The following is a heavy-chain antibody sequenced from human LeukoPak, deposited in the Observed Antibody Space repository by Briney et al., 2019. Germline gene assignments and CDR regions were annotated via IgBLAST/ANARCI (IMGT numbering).Heavy chain of an antibody. Sequence: SETLSLTCAVSGYSISSGYYWGWIRQPPGKGLEWIGSIYHSGSTHYNPSLKSRVTISVDTSKNQFSLKLSSVTAADTAVYYCARLYYGGITYYYYYMDVWGKGTTVTVSS. CDR1: GYSISSGYY. V-gene: IGHV4-38-2*01. J-gene: IGHJ6*03. CDR2: IYHSGST. CDR3: ARLYYGGITYYYYYMDV. D-gene: IGHD4-23*01.